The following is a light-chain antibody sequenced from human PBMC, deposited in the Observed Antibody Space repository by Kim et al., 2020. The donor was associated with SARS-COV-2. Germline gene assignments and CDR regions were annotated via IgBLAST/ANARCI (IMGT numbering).Light chain of an antibody. CDR3: NSRDSSGNHPWV. Sequence: GQTVRSTCKRDSLRSYYASWYQQKPGQAPVLVIYGKNNRPSGIPDRFSGSSSGNTASLTITGAQAEDEADYYCNSRDSSGNHPWVFGGGTQLTVL. CDR2: GKN. CDR1: SLRSYY. V-gene: IGLV3-19*01. J-gene: IGLJ3*02.